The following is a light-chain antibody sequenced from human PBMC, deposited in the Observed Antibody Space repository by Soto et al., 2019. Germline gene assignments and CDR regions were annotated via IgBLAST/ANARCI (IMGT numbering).Light chain of an antibody. CDR2: DAS. Sequence: ILLTQSPATLSLSPGERATPSCRASQSVSSYLAWYQQKPGQAPRLLIYDASNRATGIPARFSGSGSGTDFTLTISSLEPEDFAVYYCQQRSNWPPITFGGGTKVDI. CDR3: QQRSNWPPIT. J-gene: IGKJ4*01. CDR1: QSVSSY. V-gene: IGKV3-11*01.